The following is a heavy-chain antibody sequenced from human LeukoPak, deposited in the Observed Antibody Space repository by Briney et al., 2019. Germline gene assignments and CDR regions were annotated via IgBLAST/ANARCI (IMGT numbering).Heavy chain of an antibody. CDR2: SNPSGGSR. D-gene: IGHD2-15*01. CDR3: AKSPAYCSGGACYGHNWFDP. J-gene: IGHJ5*02. Sequence: ASVTLSFNASGATFTINYIHWVRHAQGPGLELMGISNPSGGSRRRAQKFQGIITMTTDTSTSTAYMEVSSLRSEATAVYYGAKSPAYCSGGACYGHNWFDPWGQGTLVTVSS. CDR1: GATFTINY. V-gene: IGHV1-46*01.